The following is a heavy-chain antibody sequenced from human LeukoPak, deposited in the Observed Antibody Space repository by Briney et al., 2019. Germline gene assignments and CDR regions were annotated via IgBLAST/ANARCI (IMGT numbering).Heavy chain of an antibody. J-gene: IGHJ4*02. V-gene: IGHV1-2*02. D-gene: IGHD3-22*01. CDR1: GHTFTGYY. CDR2: INPNSGGT. Sequence: ASVKVSCKASGHTFTGYYMHWVRQAPGQGLEWMGWINPNSGGTYYAQKFQGRVSMTRDTSISTAYMELSSLRSDDTAVYYCYYRVSSGYLTWGQGTLVAVSS. CDR3: YYRVSSGYLT.